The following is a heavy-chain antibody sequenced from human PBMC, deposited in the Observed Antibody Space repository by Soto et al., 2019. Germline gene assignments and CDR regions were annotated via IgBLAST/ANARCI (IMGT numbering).Heavy chain of an antibody. CDR3: ARAGYSSGFGAFDI. CDR1: GYTFTSYG. J-gene: IGHJ3*02. Sequence: ASVKVSCKASGYTFTSYGISWVRQAPGQGLEWMGWISAYNGNTNYAQKLQGRVTMTTDTSTSTAYMELRSLRSDDTAVYCCARAGYSSGFGAFDIWGQGTMVTVSS. D-gene: IGHD6-19*01. V-gene: IGHV1-18*01. CDR2: ISAYNGNT.